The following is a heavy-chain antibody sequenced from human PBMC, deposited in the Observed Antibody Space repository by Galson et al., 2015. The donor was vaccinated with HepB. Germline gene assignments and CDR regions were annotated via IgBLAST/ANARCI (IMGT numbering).Heavy chain of an antibody. Sequence: SETLSLTCTVSGGFISSYYWSWIRQPAGKGLEWIGRIYTSGSTNYNPSLKSRVTMSVDKSKNQFSLKLSSVTAADTAVYYCARVFGYNGYWYFDLWGRGTLVTVSS. D-gene: IGHD5-24*01. V-gene: IGHV4-4*07. CDR3: ARVFGYNGYWYFDL. CDR1: GGFISSYY. J-gene: IGHJ2*01. CDR2: IYTSGST.